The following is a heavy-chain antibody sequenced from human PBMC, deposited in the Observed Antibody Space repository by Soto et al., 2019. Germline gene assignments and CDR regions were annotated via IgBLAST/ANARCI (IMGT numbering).Heavy chain of an antibody. D-gene: IGHD3-16*01. CDR1: GGSFRGYF. J-gene: IGHJ4*02. Sequence: SETLSLTCAVSGGSFRGYFWSWIRQSPDKGLEWIGEINDSGSTYYNPSFKSRLTILVGTSNSQISLRLTAVTAADSAVYYCQGGDFWGQGTRVTVSS. CDR3: QGGDF. CDR2: INDSGST. V-gene: IGHV4-34*01.